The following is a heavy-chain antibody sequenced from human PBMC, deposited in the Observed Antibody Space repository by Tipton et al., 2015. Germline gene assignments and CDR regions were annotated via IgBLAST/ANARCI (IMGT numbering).Heavy chain of an antibody. CDR1: GGSISSGGYY. D-gene: IGHD4-17*01. CDR3: AREVMDYGAHGGDYFFDY. J-gene: IGHJ4*02. V-gene: IGHV4-31*03. CDR2: IHYSGST. Sequence: TLSLTCTVSGGSISSGGYYWSWIRQHPGKGLEGIGYIHYSGSTHYNPSLNSRVTMSVDTSKNQFSLNLRSVSAADSAVYYCAREVMDYGAHGGDYFFDYWGQGTLVTAFS.